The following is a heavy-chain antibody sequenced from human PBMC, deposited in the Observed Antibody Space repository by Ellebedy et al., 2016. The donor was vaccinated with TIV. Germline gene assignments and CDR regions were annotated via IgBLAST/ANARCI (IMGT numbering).Heavy chain of an antibody. V-gene: IGHV3-33*06. J-gene: IGHJ4*02. CDR2: IWYDGSNK. D-gene: IGHD1-26*01. CDR3: AKGTVGATNDPDY. Sequence: GGSLRLSCAASGFTFNTYAMHWVRQAPGKGLEWVAVIWYDGSNKYYADSVKGRFTISRDNSKNTLYLQMNSLRAEDTAVYYCAKGTVGATNDPDYWGQGTLVTVSS. CDR1: GFTFNTYA.